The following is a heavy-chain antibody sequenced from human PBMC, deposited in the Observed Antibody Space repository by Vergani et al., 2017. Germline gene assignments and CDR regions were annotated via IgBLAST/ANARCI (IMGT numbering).Heavy chain of an antibody. Sequence: QVQLVQSGAEVKKPGASVKVSCKASGYTFTGYYMHWVRQAPGQGLEWMGWIHPNSCGTNYAQKFQGRVTMTRDTSISTAYMELSRLRSDDTAVYYCARGGGITFGGVIVYFQHWGQGTLVTVSS. CDR2: IHPNSCGT. CDR3: ARGGGITFGGVIVYFQH. J-gene: IGHJ1*01. D-gene: IGHD3-16*02. CDR1: GYTFTGYY. V-gene: IGHV1-2*02.